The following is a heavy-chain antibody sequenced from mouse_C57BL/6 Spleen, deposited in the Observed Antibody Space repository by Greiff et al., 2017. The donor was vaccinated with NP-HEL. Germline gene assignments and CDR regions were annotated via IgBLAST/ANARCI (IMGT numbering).Heavy chain of an antibody. CDR1: GFTFSSYA. D-gene: IGHD6-2*01. CDR2: ISDGGSYT. CDR3: ARDGVSSYAMDY. V-gene: IGHV5-4*01. Sequence: EVMLVESGGGLVKPGWSLKLSCAASGFTFSSYAMSWVRQTPEKRLEWVATISDGGSYTYYPDNVKGRFTISRDNAKNNLYLQISHLKSEDTAMYYCARDGVSSYAMDYWGQGTSVTVSS. J-gene: IGHJ4*01.